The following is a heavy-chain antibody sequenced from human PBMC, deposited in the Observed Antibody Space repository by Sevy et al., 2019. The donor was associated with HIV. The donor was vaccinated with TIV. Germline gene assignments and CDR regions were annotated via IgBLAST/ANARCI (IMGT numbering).Heavy chain of an antibody. CDR3: ARDKYISSSGYDYYYMDV. D-gene: IGHD6-6*01. CDR1: GYTFTSYA. J-gene: IGHJ6*03. CDR2: INAGNGNT. V-gene: IGHV1-3*01. Sequence: ASVKVSCKASGYTFTSYAMHWVRQPPGQRLEWMGWINAGNGNTKYSQKFQGRVTITRDTSASTAYMELRSLRSEDTAVYYWARDKYISSSGYDYYYMDVWGKGTTVTVSS.